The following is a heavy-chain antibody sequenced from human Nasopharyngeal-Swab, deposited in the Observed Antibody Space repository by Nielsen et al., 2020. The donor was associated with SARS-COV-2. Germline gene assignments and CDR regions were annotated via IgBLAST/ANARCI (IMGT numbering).Heavy chain of an antibody. CDR1: GYTLTELS. J-gene: IGHJ4*02. CDR2: FDPEDGET. CDR3: ATFPAVYSSGWYPFDY. Sequence: ASVKVSCKVSGYTLTELSMHWVRQAPGKGLEWMGGFDPEDGETIYVQKFQGRVTMTEDTSTDTAYMELSSLRSEDTAVYYCATFPAVYSSGWYPFDYWGQGTLVTVSS. D-gene: IGHD6-19*01. V-gene: IGHV1-24*01.